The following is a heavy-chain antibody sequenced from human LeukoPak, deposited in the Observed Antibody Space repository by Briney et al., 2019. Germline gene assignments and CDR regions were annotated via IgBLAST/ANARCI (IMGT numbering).Heavy chain of an antibody. J-gene: IGHJ3*02. CDR1: GFTFSSYA. D-gene: IGHD1-26*01. CDR3: AKTLGAINDAFDI. Sequence: PGGPLRLSCAASGFTFSSYAMSWVRQAPGKGLEWVSAISGSGGSTYYADSVKGRFTISRDNSKNTLYLQMNSLRAEDTAVYYCAKTLGAINDAFDIWGQGTMVTVSS. V-gene: IGHV3-23*01. CDR2: ISGSGGST.